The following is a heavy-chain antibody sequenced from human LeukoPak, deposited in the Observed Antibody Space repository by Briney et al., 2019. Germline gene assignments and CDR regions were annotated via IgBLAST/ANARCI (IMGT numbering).Heavy chain of an antibody. V-gene: IGHV4-34*01. J-gene: IGHJ4*02. CDR2: INHSGST. D-gene: IGHD3-9*01. CDR3: ASGLTGYDY. CDR1: GGSFSGYY. Sequence: SETLSLTCAVYGGSFSGYYWSWIRQPPGKGLEWIGEINHSGSTNYNPSLKSRVTISVDTSKNQFSLKLSSVTAADTAVYYYASGLTGYDYWGQGTLVTVSS.